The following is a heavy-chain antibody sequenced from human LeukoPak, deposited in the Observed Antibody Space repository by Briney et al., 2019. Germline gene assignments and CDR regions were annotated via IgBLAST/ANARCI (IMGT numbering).Heavy chain of an antibody. V-gene: IGHV4-38-2*02. CDR3: AGERDKDMVHDS. D-gene: IGHD5-18*01. J-gene: IGHJ5*01. CDR2: IYHSGST. CDR1: GYSISSGYY. Sequence: PETLSLTCAVSGYSISSGYYWSWIRQPPGKGLEWIGIIYHSGSTYYNPSLKSRVTISVDTSKNQFSLKLSSVTAPDTAVYYCAGERDKDMVHDSWGQGTLVTVSS.